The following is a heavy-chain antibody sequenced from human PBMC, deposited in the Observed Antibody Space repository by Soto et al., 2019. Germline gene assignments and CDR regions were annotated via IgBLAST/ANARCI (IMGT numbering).Heavy chain of an antibody. CDR2: IYYSGST. CDR3: ARDPDPSRFSYFDY. CDR1: GGSISSYY. Sequence: PSETLSLTCTVSGGSISSYYWSWIRQPPGKGLEWIGYIYYSGSTNYNPSPKSRVTISVDTSKNQFSLKLSSVTAADTAVYYCARDPDPSRFSYFDYWGQGTLVTVSS. V-gene: IGHV4-59*01. J-gene: IGHJ4*02. D-gene: IGHD3-3*01.